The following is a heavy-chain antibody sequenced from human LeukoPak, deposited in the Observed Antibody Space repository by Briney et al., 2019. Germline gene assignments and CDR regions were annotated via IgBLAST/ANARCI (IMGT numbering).Heavy chain of an antibody. CDR3: AKDVRGSTSWYGLDY. CDR1: GFTFDDYA. V-gene: IGHV3-43D*03. CDR2: ISWDGGST. Sequence: EPGGSLRLSCAASGFTFDDYAMHWVRQPPGKGLEWVSLISWDGGSTYYADSAKGRFTISRDNSKNSLYLQMNSLRAEDTALYYCAKDVRGSTSWYGLDYWGQGTLVTVSS. D-gene: IGHD6-13*01. J-gene: IGHJ4*02.